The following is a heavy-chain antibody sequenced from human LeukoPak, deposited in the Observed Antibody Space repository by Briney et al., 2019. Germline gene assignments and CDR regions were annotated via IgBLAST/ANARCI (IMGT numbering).Heavy chain of an antibody. Sequence: SETLSLTCTVSGGSISSSTYYWGWIRQPPGKGLEWIGGISYSGSTYYNPSLKSRVTISVDTSKNHFSLNLSSVTAADTAVYYCARSVVVVATNAFDIWGQGTMVTVSS. CDR2: ISYSGST. CDR3: ARSVVVVATNAFDI. D-gene: IGHD2-15*01. CDR1: GGSISSSTYY. J-gene: IGHJ3*02. V-gene: IGHV4-39*07.